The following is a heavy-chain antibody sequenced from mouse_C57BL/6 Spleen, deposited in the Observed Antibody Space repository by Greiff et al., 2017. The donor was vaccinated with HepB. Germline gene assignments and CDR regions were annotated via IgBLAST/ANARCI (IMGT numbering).Heavy chain of an antibody. V-gene: IGHV1-26*01. CDR3: ARGSGVVAHLDY. J-gene: IGHJ2*01. Sequence: EVQLQQSGPELVKPGASVKISCKASGYTFTDYYMNWVKQSHGKSLEWIGDINPNNGGTSYNQKFKGKATLTVDKSSSTAYMELRSLTSEDSAVYYCARGSGVVAHLDYWGQGTTLTVSS. CDR2: INPNNGGT. CDR1: GYTFTDYY. D-gene: IGHD1-3*01.